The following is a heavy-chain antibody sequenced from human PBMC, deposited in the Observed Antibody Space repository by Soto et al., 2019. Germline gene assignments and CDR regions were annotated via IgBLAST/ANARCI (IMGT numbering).Heavy chain of an antibody. Sequence: GGSLRLSCAASGFTFSSYAMSWVRQAPGKGLEWVSAISGSGGSTYYADSVKGRFTISRDNSKNTLYLQMNSLRAEDTAVYYCAKDSRSGATQSDDAFDIWGQGTMVTVSS. V-gene: IGHV3-23*01. CDR2: ISGSGGST. J-gene: IGHJ3*02. CDR1: GFTFSSYA. D-gene: IGHD1-26*01. CDR3: AKDSRSGATQSDDAFDI.